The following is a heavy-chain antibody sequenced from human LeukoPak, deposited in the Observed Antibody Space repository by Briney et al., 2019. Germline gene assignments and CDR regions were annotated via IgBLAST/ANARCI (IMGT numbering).Heavy chain of an antibody. J-gene: IGHJ4*02. D-gene: IGHD1-26*01. CDR1: GYTFTSYA. V-gene: IGHV7-4-1*02. CDR3: ARDYGAASAATFDY. Sequence: ASVKGSCKASGYTFTSYAMNWVRQAPGQGLEWMGWINTNAGNPTYAQGFTGRFVSSLDTSVSTAYLQISSLKAEDTAVYYCARDYGAASAATFDYWGQGTLVTVSS. CDR2: INTNAGNP.